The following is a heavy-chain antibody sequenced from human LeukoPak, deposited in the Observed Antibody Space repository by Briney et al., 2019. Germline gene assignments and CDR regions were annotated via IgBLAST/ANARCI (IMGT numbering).Heavy chain of an antibody. D-gene: IGHD4-17*01. Sequence: SETLSFTCSVSAGSISDFHWGWIRQTPGKGLEWIGHVHSSGSTNYNPSLKSRLTMSVDTSKNQFFLKLNSVTAADTAVYYCARDLTTVTKGLDVWGQGTTIIVSS. J-gene: IGHJ6*02. V-gene: IGHV4-59*01. CDR1: AGSISDFH. CDR3: ARDLTTVTKGLDV. CDR2: VHSSGST.